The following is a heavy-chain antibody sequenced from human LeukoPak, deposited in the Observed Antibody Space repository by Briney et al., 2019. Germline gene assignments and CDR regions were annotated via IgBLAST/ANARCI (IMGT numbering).Heavy chain of an antibody. CDR1: GGSVSSGSYY. CDR3: SRDLGIVRAHFDL. CDR2: ISYSGST. D-gene: IGHD1-26*01. V-gene: IGHV4-61*01. Sequence: PSETLSLTCTVSGGSVSSGSYYWSWIRQPPGKGLEWIGYISYSGSTKYNPSLKSRVTISVDTSKNHFSLQLSSVTAAGTAVYYCSRDLGIVRAHFDLWGRGTLVTVSS. J-gene: IGHJ2*01.